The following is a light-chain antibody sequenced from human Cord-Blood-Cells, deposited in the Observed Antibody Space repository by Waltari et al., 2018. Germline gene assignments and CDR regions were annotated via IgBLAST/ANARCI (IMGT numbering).Light chain of an antibody. Sequence: QSVLTQPPSASGTPGQRVTIPCSGSSPNIGSNYVSWYQQLPGTAPKRLIYRNNQRPSGVPDRFSGSKSGTSASLAISGLRSEDEADYYCAAWDDSLSGPGFYVVFGGGTKLTVL. CDR2: RNN. V-gene: IGLV1-47*01. CDR3: AAWDDSLSGPGFYVV. J-gene: IGLJ2*01. CDR1: SPNIGSNY.